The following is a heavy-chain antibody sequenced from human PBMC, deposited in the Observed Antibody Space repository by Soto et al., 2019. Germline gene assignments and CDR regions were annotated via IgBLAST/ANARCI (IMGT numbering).Heavy chain of an antibody. V-gene: IGHV2-26*01. CDR2: IFSNDEK. D-gene: IGHD1-26*01. J-gene: IGHJ4*02. CDR3: ARCYSGSSQLDY. CDR1: GFSLSNARMG. Sequence: TVTCTASGFSLSNARMGVSWIRQPPGKALEWLAHIFSNDEKSHSTSLKSRLTISKDTSKSQVVLTMTHMDPVDTATYYCARCYSGSSQLDYWGQGTLVTVSS.